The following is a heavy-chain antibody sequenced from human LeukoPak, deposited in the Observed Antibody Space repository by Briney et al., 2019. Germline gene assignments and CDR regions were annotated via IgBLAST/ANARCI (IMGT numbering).Heavy chain of an antibody. J-gene: IGHJ3*02. D-gene: IGHD6-13*01. V-gene: IGHV4-59*01. Sequence: SETLSLTCTVSGVSISSYYWSWIRQPPGKGLEWIGHIYYSGGANYNPSLKSRVTISLDTSRSQFSLKLSSVTAADTAVYYCARDGGYPLGAFDIWGLGKLVTVSS. CDR3: ARDGGYPLGAFDI. CDR2: IYYSGGA. CDR1: GVSISSYY.